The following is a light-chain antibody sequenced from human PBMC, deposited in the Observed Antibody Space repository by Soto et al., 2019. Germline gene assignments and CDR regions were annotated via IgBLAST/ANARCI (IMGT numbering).Light chain of an antibody. Sequence: DIQMTQSPSTLSESVGDRVTITCRASQTISSWLAWYQQKPGKAPKLLIYKVSTLKSGVPSRFSGSGSGTEFTLTISSLQPDDFATYYCQHYNSYSEAFGQGTKVELK. CDR1: QTISSW. CDR3: QHYNSYSEA. V-gene: IGKV1-5*03. J-gene: IGKJ1*01. CDR2: KVS.